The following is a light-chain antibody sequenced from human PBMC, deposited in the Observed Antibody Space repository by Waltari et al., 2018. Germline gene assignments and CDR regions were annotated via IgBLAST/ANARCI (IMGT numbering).Light chain of an antibody. CDR2: EVS. J-gene: IGLJ1*01. V-gene: IGLV2-11*01. CDR3: CSFAGSPYV. CDR1: SSDRAGYSY. Sequence: QSALTQPRSVSGSTGQSVTISCTGTSSDRAGYSYVSWYQQHPGKAPKLMIYEVSKRPSGVPDRFSASKSGNTASLTISGLQTEDEADYYCCSFAGSPYVFGPGTKVTVL.